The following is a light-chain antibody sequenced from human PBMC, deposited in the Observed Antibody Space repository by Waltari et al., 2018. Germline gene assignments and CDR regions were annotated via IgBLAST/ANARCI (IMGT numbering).Light chain of an antibody. J-gene: IGLJ2*01. CDR1: SNAIGRYNF. V-gene: IGLV2-23*02. CDR2: DVS. Sequence: QSALTQPASVSGSPGQSITVSCIGTSNAIGRYNFVSWFQQHPARAPKLMIYDVSERPLGVSNRFSGSKSGNTASLTISGLQAEDEADYYCFSYAGSNSFAFGGGTRVTVL. CDR3: FSYAGSNSFA.